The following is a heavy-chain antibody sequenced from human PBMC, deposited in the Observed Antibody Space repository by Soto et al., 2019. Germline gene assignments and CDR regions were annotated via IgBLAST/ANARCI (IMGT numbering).Heavy chain of an antibody. CDR1: GLTFSNFD. CDR2: IGAARDP. D-gene: IGHD2-2*02. Sequence: GESLKISCASSGLTFSNFDMHWVRQVPGKGLEWVSAIGAARDPYYLGSVKGRFTISRENAKNSVYLQMNDLRAGDSAVYYCARAYTGRLPRRVDYYYAMQVWGQGTTVTVSS. CDR3: ARAYTGRLPRRVDYYYAMQV. V-gene: IGHV3-13*05. J-gene: IGHJ6*01.